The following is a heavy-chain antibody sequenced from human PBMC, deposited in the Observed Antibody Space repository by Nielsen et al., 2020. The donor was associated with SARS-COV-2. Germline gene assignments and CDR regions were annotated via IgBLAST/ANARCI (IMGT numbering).Heavy chain of an antibody. CDR3: ASSNCSSTSCYRLYYGMDV. J-gene: IGHJ6*02. CDR2: INPSGGST. Sequence: WVRQAPGQGLEWMGIINPSGGSTNYAQKFQGRVTITADKSTSTAYMELSSLRSEDTAVYYCASSNCSSTSCYRLYYGMDVWGQGTTVTVSS. D-gene: IGHD2-2*01. V-gene: IGHV1-46*01.